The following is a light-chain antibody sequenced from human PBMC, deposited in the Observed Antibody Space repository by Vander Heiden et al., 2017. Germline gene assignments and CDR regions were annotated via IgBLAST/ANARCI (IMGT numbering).Light chain of an antibody. CDR2: EVS. V-gene: IGLV2-14*01. Sequence: QSALPQPASFSGSRGRSCTISCTVKSSDVGGYNYVSWYQQQPGKSPKLVIYEVSNRPSGVSNRFSGSKSGNTASMTISGIQAEDEADYYCSSYTSSSTHVVFGGGTKLTVL. CDR1: SSDVGGYNY. CDR3: SSYTSSSTHVV. J-gene: IGLJ2*01.